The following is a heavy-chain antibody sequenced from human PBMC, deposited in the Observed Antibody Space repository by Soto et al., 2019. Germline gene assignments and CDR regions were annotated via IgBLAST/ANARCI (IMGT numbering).Heavy chain of an antibody. CDR1: GFSLSTSGVG. Sequence: QITLKESGPTLVRPTQTLTLTCAFSGFSLSTSGVGVGWIRQPPGKALEWLAVIYWDDSKHYSPSLRSRLTITKDTSKNQMVCTMTNMDPIDTGTYLCAHSGTEDGPLDYWGQGTLVTVSS. J-gene: IGHJ4*02. D-gene: IGHD1-1*01. CDR3: AHSGTEDGPLDY. CDR2: IYWDDSK. V-gene: IGHV2-5*02.